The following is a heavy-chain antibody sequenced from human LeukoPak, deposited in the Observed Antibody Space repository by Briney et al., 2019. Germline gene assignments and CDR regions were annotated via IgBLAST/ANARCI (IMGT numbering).Heavy chain of an antibody. CDR2: ISYDGSNK. J-gene: IGHJ5*02. CDR1: GFTFSSYG. Sequence: PGGSLRLSCAASGFTFSSYGMHWVRQAPGKGLEWVAVISYDGSNKYYADSVKGRFTISRDNSKNTLYLQMNSLRAEDTAVYYCVGRRFDPWGQGTLVTVSS. CDR3: VGRRFDP. V-gene: IGHV3-30*03.